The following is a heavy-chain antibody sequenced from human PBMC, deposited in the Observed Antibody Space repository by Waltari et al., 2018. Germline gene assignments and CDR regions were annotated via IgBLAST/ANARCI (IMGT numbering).Heavy chain of an antibody. J-gene: IGHJ4*02. CDR3: AKDGHIVATRGTYYFDS. CDR2: ISARGDTT. Sequence: EVQLLESGGDLVQPGGSLRLSCAASGFTFNRYPMSWVRQAPGKGLEWVSLISARGDTTYYADSVKGRFTFSRDNSKSTLYLQMNSLRVEDTAVYYCAKDGHIVATRGTYYFDSWGQGTLVTVSS. D-gene: IGHD5-12*01. V-gene: IGHV3-23*01. CDR1: GFTFNRYP.